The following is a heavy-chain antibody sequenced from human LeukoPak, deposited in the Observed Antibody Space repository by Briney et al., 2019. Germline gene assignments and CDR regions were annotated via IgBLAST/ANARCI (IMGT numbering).Heavy chain of an antibody. D-gene: IGHD6-19*01. CDR2: ISGSGGST. CDR1: GFTFSSYA. V-gene: IGHV3-23*01. J-gene: IGHJ3*02. CDR3: AKVSSYAIAVAGINAFDI. Sequence: GGSLRLSCAASGFTFSSYAMSWVRQAPGKGLEWVSAISGSGGSTYYADSVKGRFTISRDNSKNTLYLQMNSLRAEDTAVYYCAKVSSYAIAVAGINAFDIWGQGTMVTVSS.